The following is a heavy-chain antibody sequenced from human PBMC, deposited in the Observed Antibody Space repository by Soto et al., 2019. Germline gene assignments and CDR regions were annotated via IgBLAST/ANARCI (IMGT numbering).Heavy chain of an antibody. CDR3: AKVIVLVPAAMPVSYYGMDV. D-gene: IGHD2-2*01. Sequence: GGSLRLSCAASGFTFSSYGMHWVRQAPGKGLEWVAVISYDGSNKYYADSVKGRFTISRDNSKNTLYLQMNSLRAEDTAVYYCAKVIVLVPAAMPVSYYGMDVWGQGTTVTVSS. CDR2: ISYDGSNK. J-gene: IGHJ6*02. V-gene: IGHV3-30*18. CDR1: GFTFSSYG.